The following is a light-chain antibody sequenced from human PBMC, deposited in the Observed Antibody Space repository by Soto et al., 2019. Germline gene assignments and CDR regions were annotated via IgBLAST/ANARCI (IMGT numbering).Light chain of an antibody. CDR3: CSYAGSNIWV. J-gene: IGLJ3*02. V-gene: IGLV2-8*01. CDR1: SSDVGDYNS. Sequence: QSALTQPPSASGSPGRSVTISCSGTSSDVGDYNSVSWYQQHPGKAPKLMIYEVSKRPSGVPDRFSGSKSGNAASLTVSGLQAEDEDDYYCCSYAGSNIWVFGGGTKVTVL. CDR2: EVS.